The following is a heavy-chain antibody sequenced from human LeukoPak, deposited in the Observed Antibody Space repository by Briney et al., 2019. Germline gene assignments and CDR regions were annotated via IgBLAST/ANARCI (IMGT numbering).Heavy chain of an antibody. CDR1: GFIYSHYV. J-gene: IGHJ4*01. CDR2: IWRDGSNR. Sequence: GGTLRLSCAASGFIYSHYVMHGVGQAPGKGLEWMAVIWRDGSNRFYAGSVKGQLTNYRDNSQKALFLQMNRLSAEDTQMCDCXRDPQRGFDYSNSLEYWGHGTLVTVSS. D-gene: IGHD4-11*01. CDR3: XRDPQRGFDYSNSLEY. V-gene: IGHV3-33*01.